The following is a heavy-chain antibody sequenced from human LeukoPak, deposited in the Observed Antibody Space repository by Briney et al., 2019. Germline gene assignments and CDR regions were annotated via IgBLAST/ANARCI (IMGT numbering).Heavy chain of an antibody. Sequence: GASVKVSCKTSGYTFTIHHIQWVRQAPGQGLEWMGWINTNSGGTIYSQKFQGRITMTRDPSITTAYMELSSLRSDDTAVYYCARDRDDSSGYYYKLMGYWGQGTLVTVSS. CDR3: ARDRDDSSGYYYKLMGY. J-gene: IGHJ4*02. V-gene: IGHV1-2*02. D-gene: IGHD3-22*01. CDR1: GYTFTIHH. CDR2: INTNSGGT.